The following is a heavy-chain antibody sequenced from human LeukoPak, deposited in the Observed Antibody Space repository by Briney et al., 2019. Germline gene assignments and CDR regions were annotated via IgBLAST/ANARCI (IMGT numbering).Heavy chain of an antibody. CDR2: ISSSSSYI. Sequence: GGSVRLSCAASGFTFSSYSMNWVRQAPGKGLEWVSSISSSSSYIYYADSVKGRFTISRDNAKNSLYLQMNSLRAEDTAVYYCARGGRFLEWLLYDYWGQGTLVTVSS. D-gene: IGHD3-3*01. V-gene: IGHV3-21*01. J-gene: IGHJ4*02. CDR3: ARGGRFLEWLLYDY. CDR1: GFTFSSYS.